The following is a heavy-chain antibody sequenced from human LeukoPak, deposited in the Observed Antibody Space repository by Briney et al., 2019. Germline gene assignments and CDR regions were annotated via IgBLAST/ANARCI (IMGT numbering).Heavy chain of an antibody. CDR3: ARGPLSVGALMFDY. V-gene: IGHV3-23*01. CDR1: GFPFSSDA. Sequence: PGGSLRLSCAGSGFPFSSDAMNWVRQAPGKGLEWVASISGSTGSTQYADSVKGRLTISRDNSKNTLYLQMNSLRAEDTAVYYCARGPLSVGALMFDYWGQGTLVTVSS. D-gene: IGHD1-26*01. CDR2: ISGSTGST. J-gene: IGHJ4*02.